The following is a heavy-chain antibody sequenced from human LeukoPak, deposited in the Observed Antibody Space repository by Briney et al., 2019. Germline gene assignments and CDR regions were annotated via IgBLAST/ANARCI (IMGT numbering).Heavy chain of an antibody. D-gene: IGHD3-10*01. CDR3: ARRKVLMVRGVVYNWFDP. V-gene: IGHV4-4*02. Sequence: SETLSLTCAVSGGSISSSNWWSWVRQPPGKGLEWIGEIYHSGSTNYNPSLKSRVTISVDTSKNQFSLKLSSVTAADTAVYYCARRKVLMVRGVVYNWFDPWGQGTLVTVSS. CDR1: GGSISSSNW. CDR2: IYHSGST. J-gene: IGHJ5*02.